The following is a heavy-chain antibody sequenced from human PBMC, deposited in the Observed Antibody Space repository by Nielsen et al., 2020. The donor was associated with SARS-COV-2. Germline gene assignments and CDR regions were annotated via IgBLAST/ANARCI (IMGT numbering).Heavy chain of an antibody. CDR3: ARPRTGDSLAFDY. J-gene: IGHJ4*02. CDR1: GGSISSSSYY. D-gene: IGHD7-27*01. CDR2: IYYSGST. Sequence: SETLSLTCTVSGGSISSSSYYWGWIRQPPGKGLEWIGSIYYSGSTYYNPSLKSRVTISVDTSKNQFSLKLSSVTAADTAVYYCARPRTGDSLAFDYWGQGTLVTVSS. V-gene: IGHV4-39*07.